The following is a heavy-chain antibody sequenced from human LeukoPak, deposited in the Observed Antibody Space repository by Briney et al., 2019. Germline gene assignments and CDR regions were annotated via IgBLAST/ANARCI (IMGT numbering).Heavy chain of an antibody. V-gene: IGHV4-34*01. CDR3: ARGLGFGVYYYYMDV. CDR2: INHSGST. D-gene: IGHD3-10*01. J-gene: IGHJ6*03. CDR1: GGSFSGYD. Sequence: SETLSLTCAVYGGSFSGYDWSWIRQPPGKGLEWIGEINHSGSTNYNPSLQSRVTISVDTSKNQFSLKLSSVTAADTAVYYCARGLGFGVYYYYMDVWGKGTTVTVSS.